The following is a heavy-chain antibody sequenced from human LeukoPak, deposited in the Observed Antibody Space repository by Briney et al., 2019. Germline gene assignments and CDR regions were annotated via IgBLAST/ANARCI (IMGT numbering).Heavy chain of an antibody. D-gene: IGHD3-22*01. J-gene: IGHJ4*02. CDR2: INWSGGST. Sequence: GGSLRLSCAASGFNFDDYGMTWVRQAPGRGLEWVSGINWSGGSTNYADSVKGRFTISRDSAKNSLYLQMNSLRVEDTALYYCARAHNYDTRDYYHAFSDYWGQGTLVTVS. CDR1: GFNFDDYG. CDR3: ARAHNYDTRDYYHAFSDY. V-gene: IGHV3-20*04.